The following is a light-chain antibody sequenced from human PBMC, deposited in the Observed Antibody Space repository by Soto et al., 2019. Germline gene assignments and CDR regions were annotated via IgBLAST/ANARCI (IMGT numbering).Light chain of an antibody. CDR3: AAWDDSLNGHV. Sequence: QSLLSQPPSASATPEKRFTISCSGSSSNIGRNTVNWYQQLPGTAPKLLIYDNNQRPSGVPDRFSGSKSGTSASLAISGLQSEDEADYYCAAWDDSLNGHVFATGTKVTVL. CDR1: SSNIGRNT. CDR2: DNN. V-gene: IGLV1-44*01. J-gene: IGLJ1*01.